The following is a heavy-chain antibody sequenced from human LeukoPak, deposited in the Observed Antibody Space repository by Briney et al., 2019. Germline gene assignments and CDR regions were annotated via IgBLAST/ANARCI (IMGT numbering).Heavy chain of an antibody. CDR2: IRRDGADK. V-gene: IGHV3-30*02. Sequence: PGGSLRLSCAASGFTFNDFGMHWVRQAPGKGLEWVTFIRRDGADKYYIDSVKGRFTISRDMSKNTLYLQMTSLRPEDTAVYYCVKDQPVAHYWGPGTLVTVSS. J-gene: IGHJ4*02. CDR1: GFTFNDFG. CDR3: VKDQPVAHY. D-gene: IGHD6-19*01.